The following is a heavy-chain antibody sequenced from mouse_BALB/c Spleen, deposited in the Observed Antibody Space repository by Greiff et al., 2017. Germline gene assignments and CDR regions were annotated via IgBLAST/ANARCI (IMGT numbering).Heavy chain of an antibody. CDR2: ISGGGSYT. J-gene: IGHJ2*01. Sequence: EVKLMESGGGLVKPGGSLKLSCAASGFTFSDYYMYWVRQTPETRLEWVATISGGGSYTYYPDSVKGRFTISRDNAKNNLYLQMSSLKSEDTAMYYCARGDYFDYWGQGTTLTVSS. V-gene: IGHV5-4*02. CDR1: GFTFSDYY. CDR3: ARGDYFDY.